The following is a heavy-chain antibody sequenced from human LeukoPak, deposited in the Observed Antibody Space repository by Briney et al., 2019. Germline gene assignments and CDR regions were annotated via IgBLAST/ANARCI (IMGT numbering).Heavy chain of an antibody. Sequence: GGSLRLSCAASGFTFSRYYMHWVRQAPGKGLVWVSRINSDGSSTTYADSVKGRFTISRDNAKNTLYLQINSLKVEDTAVYYCARDHVVVVPAAMSDVWGKGTTVTVSS. CDR2: INSDGSST. CDR3: ARDHVVVVPAAMSDV. V-gene: IGHV3-74*01. CDR1: GFTFSRYY. J-gene: IGHJ6*04. D-gene: IGHD2-2*01.